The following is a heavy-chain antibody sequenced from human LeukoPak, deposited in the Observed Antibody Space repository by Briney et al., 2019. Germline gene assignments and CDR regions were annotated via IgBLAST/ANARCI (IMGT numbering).Heavy chain of an antibody. D-gene: IGHD2-15*01. Sequence: SVKVSCKASRYTFTGYYIHWVRQAPGQGLEWMGGIIPIFGTANYAQKFQGRVTITADESTSTAYMELSSLRSEDTAVYYCASYCSGGSCYPLDYYYGMDVWGQGTTVTVSS. CDR2: IIPIFGTA. V-gene: IGHV1-69*13. CDR1: RYTFTGYY. J-gene: IGHJ6*02. CDR3: ASYCSGGSCYPLDYYYGMDV.